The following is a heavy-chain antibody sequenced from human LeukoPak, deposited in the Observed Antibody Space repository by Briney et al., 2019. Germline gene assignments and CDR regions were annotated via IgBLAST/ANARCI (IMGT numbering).Heavy chain of an antibody. V-gene: IGHV3-23*01. J-gene: IGHJ4*02. Sequence: PGGSLRLSCAASGFTFSSYAMSWVRQAPGKGREWVSAISGSGGSTYYADSAKGRFTISRDNSKNTVYLQMNSLGREDTAVYYCPREIFGSGSYPDYWGQGTLVTASS. CDR2: ISGSGGST. CDR1: GFTFSSYA. CDR3: PREIFGSGSYPDY. D-gene: IGHD3-10*01.